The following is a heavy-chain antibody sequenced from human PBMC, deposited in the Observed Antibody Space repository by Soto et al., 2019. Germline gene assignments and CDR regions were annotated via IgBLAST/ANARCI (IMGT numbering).Heavy chain of an antibody. D-gene: IGHD1-7*01. V-gene: IGHV6-1*01. J-gene: IGHJ6*02. Sequence: SQTLSLTCAISGDSVSSNSAAWNWIRQSPSRGLEWLGRTYYRSRWYNDYAVSVKSRITINPDTSKNQFSLQLNSVTPEDTAVYYCARELELPGDYYYGMDVWGQGTTVTVSS. CDR3: ARELELPGDYYYGMDV. CDR1: GDSVSSNSAA. CDR2: TYYRSRWYN.